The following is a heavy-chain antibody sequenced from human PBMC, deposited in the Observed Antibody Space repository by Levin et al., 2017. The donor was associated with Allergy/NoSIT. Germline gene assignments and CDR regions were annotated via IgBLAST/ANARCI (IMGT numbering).Heavy chain of an antibody. Sequence: SGPTLVKPTQTLTLTCTFSGFSLSTSGVGVGWIRQPPGKALEWLALIYWDDDKRYSPSLKSRLTITKDTSKNQVVLTMTNMDPVDTATYYCARDSRALYPAYYYYYYMDGWGKGTTVTVSS. CDR2: IYWDDDK. V-gene: IGHV2-5*02. J-gene: IGHJ6*03. CDR1: GFSLSTSGVG. CDR3: ARDSRALYPAYYYYYYMDG. D-gene: IGHD2-2*02.